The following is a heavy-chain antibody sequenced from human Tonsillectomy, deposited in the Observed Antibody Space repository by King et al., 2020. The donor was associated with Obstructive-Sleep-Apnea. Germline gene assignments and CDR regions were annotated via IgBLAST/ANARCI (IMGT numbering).Heavy chain of an antibody. CDR1: GFTFSSYS. V-gene: IGHV3-48*04. CDR2: ISSTSSTI. J-gene: IGHJ4*02. CDR3: AGWLYRSGSIDY. D-gene: IGHD6-19*01. Sequence: VQLVESGGGLVQPGGSLRLSCAASGFTFSSYSMNWVRQAPGKGLEWISYISSTSSTIYYADSLKGRFTISRDNAKNSQYLQRNSLRAEDTAVYYCAGWLYRSGSIDYWGQGTLVTVSS.